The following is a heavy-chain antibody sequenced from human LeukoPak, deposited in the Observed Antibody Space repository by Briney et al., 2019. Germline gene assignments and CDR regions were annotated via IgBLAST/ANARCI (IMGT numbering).Heavy chain of an antibody. CDR3: ARYGSGSYYFDY. CDR1: GGSISSYC. V-gene: IGHV4-59*01. Sequence: PSETLSLTCTVSGGSISSYCWSWIRQPPGKGLEWIGYIYYSGCTNYNPSLKSRVTISVDTSKNQFSLKLSSVTAADTAVYYCARYGSGSYYFDYWGQGTLVTVSS. CDR2: IYYSGCT. J-gene: IGHJ4*02. D-gene: IGHD3-10*01.